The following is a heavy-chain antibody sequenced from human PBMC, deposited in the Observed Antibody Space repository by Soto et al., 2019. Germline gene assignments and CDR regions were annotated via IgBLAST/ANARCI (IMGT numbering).Heavy chain of an antibody. J-gene: IGHJ4*02. CDR3: ARRRGYSGYDYWYFDY. D-gene: IGHD5-12*01. CDR1: GGSISSSSYF. V-gene: IGHV4-39*01. Sequence: PSETLSLTCTVSGGSISSSSYFWGWIRQPPGKGLEWIGSIYYSGSTYYNPSLKSRVTISVDTSKNQFSLKLSSVTAADTAVYYCARRRGYSGYDYWYFDYWGQGTLVTVSS. CDR2: IYYSGST.